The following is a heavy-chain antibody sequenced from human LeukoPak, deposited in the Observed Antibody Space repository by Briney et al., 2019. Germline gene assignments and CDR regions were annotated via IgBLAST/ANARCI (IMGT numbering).Heavy chain of an antibody. CDR3: ARDVWYSSSSS. D-gene: IGHD6-6*01. Sequence: GGSLRLSCAASGFTFAGSAMSWVRQAPGKGLEWVSVIYSGGSTYYADSVKGRFTISRDNSKNTLYLQMNSLRAEDTAVYYCARDVWYSSSSSWGQGTLVTVSS. J-gene: IGHJ4*02. CDR1: GFTFAGSA. CDR2: IYSGGST. V-gene: IGHV3-53*01.